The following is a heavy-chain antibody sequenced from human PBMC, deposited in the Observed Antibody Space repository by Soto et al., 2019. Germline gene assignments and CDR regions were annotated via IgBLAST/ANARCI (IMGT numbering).Heavy chain of an antibody. V-gene: IGHV1-69*01. CDR1: GGTFSSYA. J-gene: IGHJ6*02. CDR2: IIPICGTA. CDR3: ARSQGGSSSLDIYYYYYYGMDV. Sequence: QVQLVQSGAEVKKPGSSVKVSCKAPGGTFSSYAISWVRQAPGQGLEWMGGIIPICGTANYAQKFQGRVTITADESTRTCYMELSSLRSEDTAVYYCARSQGGSSSLDIYYYYYYGMDVWGQGTTVTVSS. D-gene: IGHD2-15*01.